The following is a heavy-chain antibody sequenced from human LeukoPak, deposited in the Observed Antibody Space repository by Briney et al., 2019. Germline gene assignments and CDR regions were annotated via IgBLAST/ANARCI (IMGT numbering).Heavy chain of an antibody. D-gene: IGHD3-10*01. CDR2: ISAYNGNT. CDR3: ARDYYGSGSYLYMDV. CDR1: GDTFSNHP. J-gene: IGHJ6*03. V-gene: IGHV1-18*01. Sequence: ASVKVSCKASGDTFSNHPINWVRQAPGQGLEWMGWISAYNGNTNYAQKLQGRVTMTTDTSTSTAYMELRSLRSDDTAVYYCARDYYGSGSYLYMDVWGKGTTVTVSS.